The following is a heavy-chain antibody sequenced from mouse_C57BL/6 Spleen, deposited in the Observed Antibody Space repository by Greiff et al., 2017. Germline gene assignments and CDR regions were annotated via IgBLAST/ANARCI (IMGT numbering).Heavy chain of an antibody. D-gene: IGHD3-3*01. CDR2: IYPGSGNT. CDR1: GYTFTDYY. Sequence: QVQLKQSGAELVRPGASVTLSCKASGYTFTDYYINWVKQRPGQGLEWIARIYPGSGNTYYNEKFKGKATLTAEKSSSTAYMQLSSLTSEDSAVYFCARRDRDYWYFDVWGTGTTVTVSS. CDR3: ARRDRDYWYFDV. V-gene: IGHV1-76*01. J-gene: IGHJ1*03.